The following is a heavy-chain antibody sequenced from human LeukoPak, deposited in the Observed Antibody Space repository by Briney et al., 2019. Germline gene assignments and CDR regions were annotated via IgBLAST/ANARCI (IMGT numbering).Heavy chain of an antibody. J-gene: IGHJ3*02. CDR2: IYYTGST. CDR1: GGSISSYY. V-gene: IGHV4-59*01. Sequence: SETLSLTCTVSGGSISSYYWSWIRQPPGKGLEWIGYIYYTGSTNYNPSLKSRVTISLDTSKNQFSLKLSSVTAADTAVYYCARQRGYWSGDFDIWGQGTMVTASS. CDR3: ARQRGYWSGDFDI. D-gene: IGHD2-15*01.